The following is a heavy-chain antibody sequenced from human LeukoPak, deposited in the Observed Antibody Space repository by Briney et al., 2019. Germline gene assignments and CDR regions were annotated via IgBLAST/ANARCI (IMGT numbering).Heavy chain of an antibody. CDR2: IHRDDKT. CDR1: GFTVSSSF. J-gene: IGHJ4*02. Sequence: GSLILSCAASGFTVSSSFIYWVRRAPGKGLEWVSFIHRDDKTYHADSVKGRFTMSRDSSKNTLYLQMNSLGADDTAVYYCAREVISTPSYFDYWGQGILVTVSS. CDR3: AREVISTPSYFDY. D-gene: IGHD2-2*01. V-gene: IGHV3-53*01.